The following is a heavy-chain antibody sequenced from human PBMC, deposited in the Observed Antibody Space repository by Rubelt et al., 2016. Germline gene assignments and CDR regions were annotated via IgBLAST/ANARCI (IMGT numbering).Heavy chain of an antibody. V-gene: IGHV3-7*01. J-gene: IGHJ6*02. CDR2: IKQDGGEK. Sequence: VQLVESGGGVVQPGGSLRLSCAASGFTFSNFWMTWVRQAPGKGLEGVANIKQDGGEKTYVDSVKGRFTISRDNAKNSLYLQMSSLRAEDTAVYYCGRDMNVWGQGTTVTVSS. CDR1: GFTFSNFW. CDR3: GRDMNV.